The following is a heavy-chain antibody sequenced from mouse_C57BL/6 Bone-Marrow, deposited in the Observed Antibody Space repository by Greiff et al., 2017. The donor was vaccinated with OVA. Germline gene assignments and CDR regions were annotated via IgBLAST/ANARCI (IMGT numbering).Heavy chain of an antibody. V-gene: IGHV1-22*01. D-gene: IGHD2-3*01. CDR2: INPNNGGT. CDR3: ALIYDGYRMAMDY. J-gene: IGHJ4*01. Sequence: VQLQQSGPELVKPGASVKMSCKASGYTFTDYNMHWVKQSHGKSLEWIGYINPNNGGTSYNQKFKGKATLTVNKSSSTAYMELRSLTSEDSAVYDCALIYDGYRMAMDYWGQGTSVTVSS. CDR1: GYTFTDYN.